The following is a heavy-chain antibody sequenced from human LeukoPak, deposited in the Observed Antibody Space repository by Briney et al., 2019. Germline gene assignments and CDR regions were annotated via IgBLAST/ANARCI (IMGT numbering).Heavy chain of an antibody. CDR1: GFTFSSYG. D-gene: IGHD6-19*01. CDR3: AKPRIAVAGTDLDF. Sequence: PGGSLRLSCAASGFTFSSYGMHWVRQAPAKGLEWAAVISYDGSYKYYADSVKGRFTISRDNSKNTLYLQMNSLRAEDTAVYYCAKPRIAVAGTDLDFWGQGTLVTVSS. J-gene: IGHJ4*02. CDR2: ISYDGSYK. V-gene: IGHV3-30*18.